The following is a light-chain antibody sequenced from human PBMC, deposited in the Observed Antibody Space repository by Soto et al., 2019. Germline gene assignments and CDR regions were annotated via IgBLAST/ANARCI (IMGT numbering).Light chain of an antibody. J-gene: IGLJ2*01. CDR3: SSYAGSNSV. V-gene: IGLV2-8*01. CDR2: EVS. CDR1: SSDVGGYHY. Sequence: QSVLTQPPSASGSPGQSVTISCTGTSSDVGGYHYVSWYQQHPGKAPKLMIYEVSKRPSGVPDRFSGSKSGNTASLTVSGLQAEDEADYYCSSYAGSNSVFGGGTKVTVL.